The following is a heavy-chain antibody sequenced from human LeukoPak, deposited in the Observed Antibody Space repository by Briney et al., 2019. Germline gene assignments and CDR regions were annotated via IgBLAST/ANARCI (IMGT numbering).Heavy chain of an antibody. CDR2: ISYDGSNK. CDR1: GFTFSSYA. CDR3: ARDGIFGVVLGRWAYYYYGMDV. D-gene: IGHD3-3*01. J-gene: IGHJ6*02. Sequence: PGGSLRLSCAASGFTFSSYAMHWVRQAPGKGLEWVAVISYDGSNKYYADSVKGRFTISRDNSKNTLYLQMNSLRAEDTAVYYCARDGIFGVVLGRWAYYYYGMDVWGQGTTVTFSS. V-gene: IGHV3-30-3*01.